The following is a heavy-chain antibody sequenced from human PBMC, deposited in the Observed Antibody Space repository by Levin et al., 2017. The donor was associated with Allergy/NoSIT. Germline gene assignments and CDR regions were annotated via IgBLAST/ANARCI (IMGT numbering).Heavy chain of an antibody. CDR1: GGSISSYY. D-gene: IGHD3-10*01. CDR2: IYYSGST. Sequence: SQTLSLTCTVSGGSISSYYWSWIRQPPGKGLEWIGYIYYSGSTNYNPSLKSRVTISVDTSKNQFSLKLSSVTAADTAVYYCASVKSGITMVRGVPYNWFDPWGQGTLVTVSS. J-gene: IGHJ5*02. V-gene: IGHV4-59*01. CDR3: ASVKSGITMVRGVPYNWFDP.